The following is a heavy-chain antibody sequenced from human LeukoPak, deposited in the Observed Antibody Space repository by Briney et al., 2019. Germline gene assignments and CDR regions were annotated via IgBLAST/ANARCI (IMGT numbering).Heavy chain of an antibody. CDR3: ARDYKGLSEY. CDR2: ISESSGSI. CDR1: GFMFSSYS. Sequence: GGSLRLSCAASGFMFSSYSMDWVRQAPGKGLEWVSYISESSGSIDYVDSVKGRFTISRDNAKNSLYLQMNTLRAEDTAVYYCARDYKGLSEYWGQGTLVTVSS. V-gene: IGHV3-48*04. J-gene: IGHJ4*02. D-gene: IGHD1-1*01.